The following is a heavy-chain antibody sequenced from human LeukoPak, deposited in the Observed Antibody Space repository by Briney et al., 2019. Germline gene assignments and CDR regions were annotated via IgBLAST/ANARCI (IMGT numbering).Heavy chain of an antibody. CDR2: INPNSGGT. Sequence: ASVKVSCTASGYTFTGYYMHWVRQAPGQGLEWMGWINPNSGGTNYAQKFQGRVTMTRDTSISTAYMELSRLRSDDTAVYYCASAYYDILTGYYKTPFDYWGQGTLVTVSS. V-gene: IGHV1-2*02. CDR1: GYTFTGYY. CDR3: ASAYYDILTGYYKTPFDY. J-gene: IGHJ4*02. D-gene: IGHD3-9*01.